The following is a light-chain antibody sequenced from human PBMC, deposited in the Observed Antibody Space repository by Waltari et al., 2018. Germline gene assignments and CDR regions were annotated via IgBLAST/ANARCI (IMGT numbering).Light chain of an antibody. CDR3: SSYAGSKNLV. J-gene: IGLJ2*01. Sequence: QSALTQPPSPSGSPGQSVTISCPGTSSDVGGYDLVSWYQQHPGQAPKLLISEVTKRPSGVPVRFSGSKSGNTASLTVSGRQAEDEADYCCSSYAGSKNLVFGGGTKLTVL. CDR2: EVT. CDR1: SSDVGGYDL. V-gene: IGLV2-8*01.